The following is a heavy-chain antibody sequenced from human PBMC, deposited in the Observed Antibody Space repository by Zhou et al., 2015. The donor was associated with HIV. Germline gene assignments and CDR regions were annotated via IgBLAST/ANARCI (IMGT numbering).Heavy chain of an antibody. D-gene: IGHD2/OR15-2a*01. CDR1: GLTFSDTT. CDR3: TREISEFSNTNIANWFGP. CDR2: INTGNRDT. J-gene: IGHJ5*02. Sequence: QVQLLQSESEERRPGASVKISCRVSGLTFSDTTIHWVRQAPGQGLEWMGFINTGNRDTTFLEKFQDRLVFSKDASANTVFMELRSLTFEDAAIYYCTREISEFSNTNIANWFGPWGQGTLVTISS. V-gene: IGHV1-3*05.